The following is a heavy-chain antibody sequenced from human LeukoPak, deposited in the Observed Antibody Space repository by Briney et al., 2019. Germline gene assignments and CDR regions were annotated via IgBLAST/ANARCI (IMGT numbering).Heavy chain of an antibody. Sequence: PGGSLRLSCAASGFTFSSYWMSWVRQAPGKGLEGVANIKQDGSEKYYVDSVKGRFTISRDNAKNSLYLQMNSLRAEDTAVYYCARWGLGRVVVITTHYYYGMDVWGQGTTVTVSS. V-gene: IGHV3-7*01. CDR2: IKQDGSEK. D-gene: IGHD3-22*01. CDR3: ARWGLGRVVVITTHYYYGMDV. CDR1: GFTFSSYW. J-gene: IGHJ6*02.